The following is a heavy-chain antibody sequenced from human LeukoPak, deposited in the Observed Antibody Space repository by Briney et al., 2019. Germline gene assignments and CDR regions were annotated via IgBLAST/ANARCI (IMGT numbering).Heavy chain of an antibody. Sequence: PGRSLRLSCATSGFTFSSYAMHWVRQAPGKGLEWVAVISYDGSNKYYADSVKGRFTISRDNSKNTLYLQMNSLRAEDTAVYYCATDHSSSWPYYYYYGMDVWGQGTTVTVSS. J-gene: IGHJ6*02. V-gene: IGHV3-30*04. CDR3: ATDHSSSWPYYYYYGMDV. CDR1: GFTFSSYA. D-gene: IGHD6-13*01. CDR2: ISYDGSNK.